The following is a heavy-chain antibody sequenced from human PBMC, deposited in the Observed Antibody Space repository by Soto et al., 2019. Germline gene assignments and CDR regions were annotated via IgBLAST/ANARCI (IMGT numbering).Heavy chain of an antibody. D-gene: IGHD3-22*01. V-gene: IGHV1-69*02. J-gene: IGHJ5*02. CDR2: IIPILGIA. CDR3: ASGILDYYDSSGYRNWFDP. Sequence: SVKVSCKASGYTFTSYTISWVRLAPGQGLEWMGRIIPILGIANYAQKFQGRVTITADKSTSTAYMELSSLRSEDTAVYYCASGILDYYDSSGYRNWFDPWGQGTLVTVSS. CDR1: GYTFTSYT.